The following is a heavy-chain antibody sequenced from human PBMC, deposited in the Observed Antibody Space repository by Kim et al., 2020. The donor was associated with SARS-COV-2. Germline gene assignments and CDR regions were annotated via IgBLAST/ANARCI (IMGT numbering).Heavy chain of an antibody. CDR2: ST. Sequence: STYYADSVKGRFTISRDNSKNTLYLQMNSLRAGDTAVYYCAKITAAGPFAWGQGTLVTVSS. CDR3: AKITAAGPFA. V-gene: IGHV3-23*01. J-gene: IGHJ4*02. D-gene: IGHD6-13*01.